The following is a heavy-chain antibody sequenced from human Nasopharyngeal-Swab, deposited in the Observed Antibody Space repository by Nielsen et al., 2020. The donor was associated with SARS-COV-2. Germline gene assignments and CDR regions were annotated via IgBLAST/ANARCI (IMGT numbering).Heavy chain of an antibody. J-gene: IGHJ4*02. D-gene: IGHD3-3*01. CDR2: ISSSSSTI. CDR1: GFTFSNYS. V-gene: IGHV3-48*02. CDR3: ARDELPFLEWLSNFDY. Sequence: GESLKISCAASGFTFSNYSMNWVRQAPGKGLEWVSYISSSSSTIYYADSVKGRFTISRDNAKNSLYLQMNSLRDEDTAVYYCARDELPFLEWLSNFDYWGQGTLVTVSS.